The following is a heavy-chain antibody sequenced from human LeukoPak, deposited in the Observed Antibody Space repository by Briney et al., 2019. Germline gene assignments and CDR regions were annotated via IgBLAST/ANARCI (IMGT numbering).Heavy chain of an antibody. CDR2: ISGSGGST. J-gene: IGHJ4*02. D-gene: IGHD3-22*01. CDR1: GFTFSDYY. CDR3: AKSSTMIVVVISPDY. Sequence: GGSLRLSCAASGFTFSDYYMSWIRQAPGKGLEWVSAISGSGGSTYYADSVKGRFTISRDNSKNTLYLQMNSLRAEDTAVYYCAKSSTMIVVVISPDYWGQGTLVTVSS. V-gene: IGHV3-23*01.